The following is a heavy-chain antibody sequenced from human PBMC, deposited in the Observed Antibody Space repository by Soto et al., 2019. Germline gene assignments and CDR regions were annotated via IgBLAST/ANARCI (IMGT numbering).Heavy chain of an antibody. Sequence: PVGSLRLSCSASGFTFSSYAMHWVRQAPGKGLEYVSAISSNGGSTYYADSVKGRFTISRDNSKNTLYLQMSSLRAEDTAVYYCVKDCPVSLSTIFGVVIKYGMAVWGQRTTVTDSS. CDR2: ISSNGGST. J-gene: IGHJ6*02. D-gene: IGHD3-3*01. V-gene: IGHV3-64D*06. CDR3: VKDCPVSLSTIFGVVIKYGMAV. CDR1: GFTFSSYA.